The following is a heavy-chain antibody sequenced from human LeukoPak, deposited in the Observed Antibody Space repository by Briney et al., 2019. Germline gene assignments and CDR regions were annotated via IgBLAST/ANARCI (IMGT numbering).Heavy chain of an antibody. CDR3: AAGGVAATHNWFDP. J-gene: IGHJ5*02. Sequence: SETLSLTCAVSGYSISSGYYWGWIRQPPGKGLEWIGSIYYSGSTNYNPSLKSRVTISVDTSKNQFSLKLSSVTAADTAVYYCAAGGVAATHNWFDPWGQGTLVTVSS. CDR1: GYSISSGYY. D-gene: IGHD2-15*01. CDR2: IYYSGST. V-gene: IGHV4-38-2*01.